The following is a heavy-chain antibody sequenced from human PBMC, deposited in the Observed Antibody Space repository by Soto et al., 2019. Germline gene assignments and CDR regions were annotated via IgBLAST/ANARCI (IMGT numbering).Heavy chain of an antibody. CDR3: TTDPHSTGTKY. D-gene: IGHD1-1*01. CDR2: IKGKTEGGTI. V-gene: IGHV3-15*01. J-gene: IGHJ4*02. Sequence: VGSLRLSCAASGFTFSDAWMSWVRQAPGAGLEWVGLIKGKTEGGTIDYAAPVKARFTISRDASKNTLYLQMNSLKTEDTAVYYCTTDPHSTGTKYWGQGTLVTVSS. CDR1: GFTFSDAW.